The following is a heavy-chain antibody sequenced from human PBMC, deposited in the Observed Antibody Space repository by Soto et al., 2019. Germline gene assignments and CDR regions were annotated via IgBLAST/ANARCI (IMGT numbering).Heavy chain of an antibody. V-gene: IGHV3-74*01. CDR3: AREIHYYDSSGYRNWFDP. CDR2: INSDGSST. CDR1: GFTFSSYW. D-gene: IGHD3-22*01. J-gene: IGHJ5*02. Sequence: PGGSLRLSCAASGFTFSSYWMHWVRQAPGKGLVWVSRINSDGSSTSYADSVKGRFTISRDNAKNTLYLQMNSLRAEDTAVYYCAREIHYYDSSGYRNWFDPWGQGTLVTAPQ.